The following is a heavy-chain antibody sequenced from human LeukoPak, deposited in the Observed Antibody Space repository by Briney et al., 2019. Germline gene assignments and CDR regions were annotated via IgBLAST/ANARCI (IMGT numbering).Heavy chain of an antibody. CDR3: AKDPYYGGNGHIDY. V-gene: IGHV3-23*01. CDR1: GFTFSSYA. D-gene: IGHD4-23*01. J-gene: IGHJ4*02. Sequence: PGGSLRLSCAASGFTFSSYAMSWVRQAPGKGLEWVSAISGSGGSTYYADSVKGRFTISRDNSKNTLYLQMNSLRAEDTAVYYCAKDPYYGGNGHIDYWGQGNLVTVSS. CDR2: ISGSGGST.